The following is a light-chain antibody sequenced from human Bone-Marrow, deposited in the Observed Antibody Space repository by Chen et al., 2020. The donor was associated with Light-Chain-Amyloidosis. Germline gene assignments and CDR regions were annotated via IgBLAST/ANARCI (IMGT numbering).Light chain of an antibody. Sequence: DIQMTQSPSSLSASVGDRVTITCRASQSISSYLNWYKQKPGIAPNRLINAASSLQSGVPSRFTGSGSGTDFSLSISSLQCEDFGTYYCQQSNSPPYTFGQGTKLEIK. CDR3: QQSNSPPYT. CDR1: QSISSY. V-gene: IGKV1-39*01. CDR2: AAS. J-gene: IGKJ2*01.